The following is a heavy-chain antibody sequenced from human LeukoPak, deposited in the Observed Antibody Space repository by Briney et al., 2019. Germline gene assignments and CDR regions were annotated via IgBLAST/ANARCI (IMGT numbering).Heavy chain of an antibody. CDR1: GGSISSGGYS. D-gene: IGHD3-16*01. J-gene: IGHJ5*02. CDR2: IYHSGST. Sequence: PSETLSLTCAVSGGSISSGGYSWSWIRQPPGKGLEWIGYIYHSGSTYYNPSLKSRVTISVDRSKNQFSLKLSSVTAADTAVYYCASGGGASLGGNWFDPWGQGTLVTVSS. CDR3: ASGGGASLGGNWFDP. V-gene: IGHV4-30-2*01.